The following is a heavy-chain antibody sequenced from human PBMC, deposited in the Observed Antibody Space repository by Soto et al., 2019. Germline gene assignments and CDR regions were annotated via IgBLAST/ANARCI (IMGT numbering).Heavy chain of an antibody. CDR2: ISSTSSPI. D-gene: IGHD3-10*01. J-gene: IGHJ4*02. Sequence: EVQLVESGGGLVQPGGSLRLSCAASGFTFSNYGMNWVRQAPGKGLEWVSYISSTSSPIYYADSVQGRFTISRDNAKDSLYLQMNSLRAEDTAVYYCVGDAIVRVRGMSFDYWGQGTLVTVSS. V-gene: IGHV3-48*01. CDR1: GFTFSNYG. CDR3: VGDAIVRVRGMSFDY.